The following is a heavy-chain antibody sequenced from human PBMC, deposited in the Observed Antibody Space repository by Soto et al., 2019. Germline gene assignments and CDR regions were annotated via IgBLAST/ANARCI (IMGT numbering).Heavy chain of an antibody. J-gene: IGHJ5*02. CDR3: ARGLLGVRGVIPWFDP. D-gene: IGHD3-10*01. CDR1: GGTFSSYT. CDR2: IIPILGIA. V-gene: IGHV1-69*02. Sequence: SVKVSCTASGGTFSSYTISWVRQAPGQGLEWMGRIIPILGIANYAQKFQGRVTITADKSTSTAYMELSSLRSEDTAVYYCARGLLGVRGVIPWFDPWGQGTLVTVSS.